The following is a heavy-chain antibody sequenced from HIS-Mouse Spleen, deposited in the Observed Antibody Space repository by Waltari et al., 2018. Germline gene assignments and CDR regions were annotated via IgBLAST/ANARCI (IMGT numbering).Heavy chain of an antibody. CDR2: FNYSGST. Sequence: QLQLQESGPGLVKPSETLSLTCTVSGGSISSSSYYWGWIRQPPGKGLGWIGSFNYSGSTYSNPSLKSRVTISVDTSKNQFSLKLSSVTAADTAVYYCAREIPYSSSWYDWYFDLWGRGTLVTVSS. CDR3: AREIPYSSSWYDWYFDL. D-gene: IGHD6-13*01. V-gene: IGHV4-39*07. CDR1: GGSISSSSYY. J-gene: IGHJ2*01.